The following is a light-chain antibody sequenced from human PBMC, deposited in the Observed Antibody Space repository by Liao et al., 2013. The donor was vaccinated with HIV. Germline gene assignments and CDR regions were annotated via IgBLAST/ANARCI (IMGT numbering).Light chain of an antibody. CDR3: QVWDSSSDHRWV. J-gene: IGLJ3*02. CDR1: NIGRKS. V-gene: IGLV3-21*01. Sequence: SYELTQPPSVSVAPGRTATITCGGNNIGRKSVHWYQQKPGQAPVLVIYYDYDRPSGIPERFSGSTSGNTATLTISGVEAGDEADYYCQVWDSSSDHRWVFGGGTKLTVL. CDR2: YDY.